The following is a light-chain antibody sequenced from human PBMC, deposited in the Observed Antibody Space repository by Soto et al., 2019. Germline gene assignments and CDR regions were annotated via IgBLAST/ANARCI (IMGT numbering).Light chain of an antibody. V-gene: IGLV1-44*01. Sequence: QSVLTQPPSASGTPGQRATISCSGSSSNIGTYSVNWYQQLPGAAPKLLIYTNNQRPSGVPDRFSVSKSGTSASLAISGLQSGDEANYYCAAWDDSLNGVVFGGGTQLTVL. J-gene: IGLJ7*01. CDR3: AAWDDSLNGVV. CDR2: TNN. CDR1: SSNIGTYS.